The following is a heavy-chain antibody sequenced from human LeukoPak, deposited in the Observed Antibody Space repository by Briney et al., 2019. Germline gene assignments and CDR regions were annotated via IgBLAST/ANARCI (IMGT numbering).Heavy chain of an antibody. V-gene: IGHV3-30*04. CDR3: AILLSPFGEDTFDI. D-gene: IGHD3-10*01. J-gene: IGHJ3*02. CDR1: GFTFSSYA. CDR2: ISYDGSNK. Sequence: GGSLRLSCAASGFTFSSYAMHWVRQAPGKGLEWVAVISYDGSNKYYADSVKGRFTISRDNSKNTLYLQMNSLRAEDTAVYYCAILLSPFGEDTFDIWGQGTMVTVPS.